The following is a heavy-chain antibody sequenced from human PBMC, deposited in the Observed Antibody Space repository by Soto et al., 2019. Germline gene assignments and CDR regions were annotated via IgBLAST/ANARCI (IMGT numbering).Heavy chain of an antibody. CDR3: ARDLKRYYDSSGYGYYYYGMDV. D-gene: IGHD3-22*01. CDR2: IIPIFGSA. CDR1: GGTFSSYA. Sequence: QVQLVQSGAEVKKPGSSVKVSCKASGGTFSSYAISWVRQAPGQGLEWMGGIIPIFGSANYAQKFQGRVTITANESTSTVYMDLSSLRSEDTAVYYCARDLKRYYDSSGYGYYYYGMDVWGQGTTVTVSS. J-gene: IGHJ6*02. V-gene: IGHV1-69*01.